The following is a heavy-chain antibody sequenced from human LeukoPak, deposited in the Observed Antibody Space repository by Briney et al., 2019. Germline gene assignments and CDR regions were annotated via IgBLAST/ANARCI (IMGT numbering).Heavy chain of an antibody. CDR1: GYTFTSYD. Sequence: ASVKVSCKASGYTFTSYDINWVRQATGQGLEWMGWMNPNSGNTGYAQKFQGRVTMTRNTSISTAYMQLSSLRSEDTAVYYCARVGYYDILTGYYNWFDPWGQGTLVTVSS. CDR3: ARVGYYDILTGYYNWFDP. J-gene: IGHJ5*02. CDR2: MNPNSGNT. V-gene: IGHV1-8*01. D-gene: IGHD3-9*01.